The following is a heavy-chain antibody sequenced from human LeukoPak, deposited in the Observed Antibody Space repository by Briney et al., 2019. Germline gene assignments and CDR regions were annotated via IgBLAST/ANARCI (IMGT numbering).Heavy chain of an antibody. CDR3: GRNKDRYSYVSRGYYSVPEPFVI. J-gene: IGHJ3*02. V-gene: IGHV1-2*02. D-gene: IGHD3-22*01. Sequence: ASVKVSCKASGYTFTGYYMHWVRQAPGQGLEWMGWINPNSGGTNYAQKFQGRVTMTRDTSISTAYMELSRLRSDDPAVYYCGRNKDRYSYVSRGYYSVPEPFVIWGQGTLVTVFS. CDR1: GYTFTGYY. CDR2: INPNSGGT.